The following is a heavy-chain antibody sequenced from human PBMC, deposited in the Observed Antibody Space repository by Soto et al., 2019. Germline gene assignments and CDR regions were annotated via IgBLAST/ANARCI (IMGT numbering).Heavy chain of an antibody. V-gene: IGHV4-59*01. CDR3: ARELTTVGTTYYYNGMDV. Sequence: SETLSLTCTVSGGSISSYYWSWIRQPPGKGLEWIGYIYYSGSTNYNPSLKSRVTISVDTSKNQFSLKLSSVTAADTAVYYCARELTTVGTTYYYNGMDVWGQGTTVTVSS. CDR2: IYYSGST. D-gene: IGHD4-17*01. CDR1: GGSISSYY. J-gene: IGHJ6*02.